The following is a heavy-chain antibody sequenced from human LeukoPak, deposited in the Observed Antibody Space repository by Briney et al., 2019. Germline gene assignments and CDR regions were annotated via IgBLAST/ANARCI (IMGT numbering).Heavy chain of an antibody. D-gene: IGHD5-12*01. CDR1: GFTVSRYY. CDR2: VYSDGNT. V-gene: IGHV3-66*01. J-gene: IGHJ4*02. Sequence: GGSLRLSCAASGFTVSRYYMSWVRQAPGKGLEWVSVVYSDGNTYHADSVKGRFSVSRDSSKNTLYLQMNSLRAEDTAMYYCASSSIPGIVAGHHYWGQGTLVTVSS. CDR3: ASSSIPGIVAGHHY.